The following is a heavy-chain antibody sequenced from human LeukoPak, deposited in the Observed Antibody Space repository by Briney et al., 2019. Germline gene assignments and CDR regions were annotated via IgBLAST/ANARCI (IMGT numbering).Heavy chain of an antibody. Sequence: GASVKVSCKASGYTFTSYAMHWVRHAPGQRLEWMGWINAGNGNTKYSQEFQGRVTITRDTSASTAYMELRSLRSEDMAVYYCARESDGSSFDYWGQGTLVTVSS. CDR3: ARESDGSSFDY. J-gene: IGHJ4*02. CDR2: INAGNGNT. D-gene: IGHD6-6*01. V-gene: IGHV1-3*03. CDR1: GYTFTSYA.